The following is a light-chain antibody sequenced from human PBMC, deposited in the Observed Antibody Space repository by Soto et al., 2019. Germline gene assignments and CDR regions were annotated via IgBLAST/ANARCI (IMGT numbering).Light chain of an antibody. CDR1: SSDIGTFDY. Sequence: QSALTQPPSASGSPGQSVTISCTGTSSDIGTFDYVSWYQQYPGKAPKLIIYEVSERPSGVPDRFSGSKSGNTASLTVSGLQAEDEADYHCNSHAGSIVLFGGGTQLTVL. CDR2: EVS. CDR3: NSHAGSIVL. J-gene: IGLJ3*02. V-gene: IGLV2-8*01.